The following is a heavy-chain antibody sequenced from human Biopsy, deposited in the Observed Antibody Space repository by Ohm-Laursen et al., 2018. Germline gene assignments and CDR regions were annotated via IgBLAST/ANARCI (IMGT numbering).Heavy chain of an antibody. CDR3: ARGEAGVYDALDI. V-gene: IGHV4-59*01. CDR2: IYNSGST. Sequence: GTLSLTCTVSGGSMSSYYWTWIRQPPGKGLEWIGYIYNSGSTNYNPSLKSRVTISVAVDTSKSQFPLRLSSVTAADTAMYYCARGEAGVYDALDIWGQGTMVIVSS. CDR1: GGSMSSYY. D-gene: IGHD5/OR15-5a*01. J-gene: IGHJ3*02.